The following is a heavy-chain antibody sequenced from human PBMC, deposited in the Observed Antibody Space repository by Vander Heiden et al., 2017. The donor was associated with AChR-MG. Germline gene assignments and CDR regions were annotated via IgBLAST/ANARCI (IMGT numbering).Heavy chain of an antibody. CDR1: GITPPG. J-gene: IGHJ4*02. D-gene: IGHD3-16*02. CDR3: ARDESPGGVIATNFDY. V-gene: IGHV3-30*02. Sequence: QVQLVESGGGVVQPGRSLSLSCAASGITPPGQHWLRQAPGRGLEWRAFIRYDGRETYYAESVKGRFTVSRDKSKNTLYLEMNSLRDEDTAMYYCARDESPGGVIATNFDYWGQGTLVTVSS. CDR2: IRYDGRET.